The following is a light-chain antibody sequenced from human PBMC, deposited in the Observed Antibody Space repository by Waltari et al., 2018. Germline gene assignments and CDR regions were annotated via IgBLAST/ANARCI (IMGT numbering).Light chain of an antibody. CDR3: QQYGRSPTT. CDR1: QSVSSTY. J-gene: IGKJ1*01. Sequence: LTQSPATLSLSPGERGSLSCRASQSVSSTYFAWYQQKPGPPPSLLIYDASKRATGIPDRFSGSVSGTDFTLTISRVEPEDFGVYYCQQYGRSPTTFGQGTKVEMK. V-gene: IGKV3-20*01. CDR2: DAS.